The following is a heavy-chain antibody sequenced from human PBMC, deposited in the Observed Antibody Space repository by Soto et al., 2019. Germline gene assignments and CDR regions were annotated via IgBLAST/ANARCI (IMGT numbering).Heavy chain of an antibody. CDR1: GGSISSYY. V-gene: IGHV4-4*07. Sequence: SETLSLTCTVSGGSISSYYWSWIRQPAGKGLEWIGRIYTSGSTNYNPSLKSRVTMSVDTSKNQFSLKLSSVTAADTAAYYCARGEDYYGSGWFDPWGQGTLVTVSS. CDR2: IYTSGST. D-gene: IGHD3-10*01. J-gene: IGHJ5*02. CDR3: ARGEDYYGSGWFDP.